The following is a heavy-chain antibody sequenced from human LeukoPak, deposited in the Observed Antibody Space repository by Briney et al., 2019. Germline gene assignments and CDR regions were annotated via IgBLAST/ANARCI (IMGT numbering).Heavy chain of an antibody. D-gene: IGHD6-13*01. V-gene: IGHV4-30-4*01. Sequence: KPSETLSLTCTVSGGSISSGDYYWSWIRQPPGKGLEWIGYIYYSGSTYYNPSLKSRITISVDTSKNQFSLKLSSVTAADTAVYYCARDSSSWPVDYWGQGTLVTVSS. CDR2: IYYSGST. CDR1: GGSISSGDYY. J-gene: IGHJ4*02. CDR3: ARDSSSWPVDY.